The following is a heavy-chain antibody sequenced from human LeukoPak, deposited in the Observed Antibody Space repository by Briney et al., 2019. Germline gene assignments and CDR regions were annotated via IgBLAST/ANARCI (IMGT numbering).Heavy chain of an antibody. V-gene: IGHV1-46*01. CDR1: GYTFTSYY. D-gene: IGHD2-15*01. CDR3: ARAGVVVVVAASPYYFDY. Sequence: ASVKVSCKASGYTFTSYYMHWVRQAPGQGLEWMGIINPSGGSTSYAQKFQGRVTMTRDTSTSTVYMELSSLRSEDTAVYYCARAGVVVVVAASPYYFDYWGQGTLVTASS. J-gene: IGHJ4*02. CDR2: INPSGGST.